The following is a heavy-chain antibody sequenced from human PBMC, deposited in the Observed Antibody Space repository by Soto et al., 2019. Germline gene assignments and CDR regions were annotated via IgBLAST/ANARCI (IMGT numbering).Heavy chain of an antibody. J-gene: IGHJ5*02. Sequence: SETLSLTCTVSGGSFRDDGYSWNWIRQSPGKGLEWIGCIFHSGSTLYSPSLKSRVSMSLDVSKNQFSLALTSVTAADTAVYYCATSSSGWPDWFDPWSPGSLVTRLL. V-gene: IGHV4-30-2*06. CDR3: ATSSSGWPDWFDP. D-gene: IGHD6-19*01. CDR2: IFHSGST. CDR1: GGSFRDDGYS.